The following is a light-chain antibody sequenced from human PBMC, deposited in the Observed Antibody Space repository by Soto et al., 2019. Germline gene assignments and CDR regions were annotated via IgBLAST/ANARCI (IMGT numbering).Light chain of an antibody. J-gene: IGLJ2*01. Sequence: QSALTQPRSVSGSPGQSVTISCTGTSSDVGGYNYVSWYQQHPGKAPKLMIYDVNKRPSGVPDRFSGSKSGNTASLTISGLQAEDESDSYCCSYAGSYTVVFGGGTKLTVL. CDR1: SSDVGGYNY. V-gene: IGLV2-11*01. CDR3: CSYAGSYTVV. CDR2: DVN.